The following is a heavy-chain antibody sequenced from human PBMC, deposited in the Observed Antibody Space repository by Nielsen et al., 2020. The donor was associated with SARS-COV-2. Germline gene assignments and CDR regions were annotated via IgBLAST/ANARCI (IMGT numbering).Heavy chain of an antibody. CDR2: IWYDGSNK. V-gene: IGHV3-33*01. CDR1: GFTFSSYG. D-gene: IGHD2-2*01. J-gene: IGHJ4*02. CDR3: ARETIDYTSSFFDY. Sequence: GESLKISCAASGFTFSSYGMHWVRQAPGKGLEWVAVIWYDGSNKYYADSVKGRFTISRDNSKNTLYLQMNSLRGEDTAVYYCARETIDYTSSFFDYWGQGTLVTVSS.